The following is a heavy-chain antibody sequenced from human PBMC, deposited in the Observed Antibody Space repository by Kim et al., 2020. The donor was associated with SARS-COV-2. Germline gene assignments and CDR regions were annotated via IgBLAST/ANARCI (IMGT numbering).Heavy chain of an antibody. V-gene: IGHV3-21*01. CDR2: ISSSSGYI. CDR1: GFTFSGYA. J-gene: IGHJ6*02. D-gene: IGHD2-2*01. Sequence: GGSLRLSCAASGFTFSGYAMTWVRQAPGKGLEWVSSISSSSGYIYYADSVNGRFTISRDNAKNSLYLQMNSLRAEDTAVYYCARDPSLYCSSASCYPYYYYYGLDVWGQGTTVTVSS. CDR3: ARDPSLYCSSASCYPYYYYYGLDV.